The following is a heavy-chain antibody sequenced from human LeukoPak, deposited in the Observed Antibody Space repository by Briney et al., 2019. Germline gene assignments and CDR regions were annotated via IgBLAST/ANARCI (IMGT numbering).Heavy chain of an antibody. CDR3: ASSFYDSSGYSWRWFDP. J-gene: IGHJ5*02. V-gene: IGHV4-4*07. CDR1: GGSISSYY. CDR2: IYPTGNT. Sequence: SETVSLTCTVSGGSISSYYWSWIRQPAGKGLEWIGHIYPTGNTNYNPSLKSRVTMSVDTSKNQFSLRLSSVTAADTAVYYCASSFYDSSGYSWRWFDPWGQGTLVTVSS. D-gene: IGHD3-22*01.